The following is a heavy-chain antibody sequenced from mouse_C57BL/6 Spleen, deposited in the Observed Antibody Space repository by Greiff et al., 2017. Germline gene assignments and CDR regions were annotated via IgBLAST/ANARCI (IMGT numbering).Heavy chain of an antibody. CDR3: ARGSIHYYGSSYVYAMDD. V-gene: IGHV1-52*01. D-gene: IGHD1-1*01. J-gene: IGHJ4*01. CDR2: IDPSDSET. CDR1: GYTFTSYW. Sequence: QVQLKQPGAELVRPGSSVKLSCKASGYTFTSYWMHWVKQRPIQGLEWIGNIDPSDSETHYNQKFKDKATLTVDKSSSTAYMQLSSLTSEDSAVYYCARGSIHYYGSSYVYAMDDWGQGTSVTVSS.